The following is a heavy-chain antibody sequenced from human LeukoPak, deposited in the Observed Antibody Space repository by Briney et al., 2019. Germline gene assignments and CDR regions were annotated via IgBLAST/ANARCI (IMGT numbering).Heavy chain of an antibody. D-gene: IGHD5-12*01. V-gene: IGHV4-59*01. Sequence: SETLSLTCSVSCGSISSYYWSWIRQPPGKALEWIGYIYYNGDNSYNPSLRSRVAISIRPSIIESSLELSSVTAADTAVYYCARGARAYSGYDYRGVDYYYYYMDVWGKGTTVTVSS. J-gene: IGHJ6*03. CDR2: IYYNGDN. CDR3: ARGARAYSGYDYRGVDYYYYYMDV. CDR1: CGSISSYY.